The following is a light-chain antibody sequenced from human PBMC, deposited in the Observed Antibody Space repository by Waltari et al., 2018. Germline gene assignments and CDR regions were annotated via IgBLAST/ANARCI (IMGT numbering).Light chain of an antibody. CDR2: AAS. J-gene: IGKJ2*01. CDR1: QSISTY. V-gene: IGKV1-39*01. Sequence: DIQMTQSPSSLSASVGDRVTITCRASQSISTYLNWYQQKLGKAPTLLIFAASTLQVGVPSRFSGSGSGTESTLTISNLQPEDFATYFCQQSYSSPPTFGQGTKLEI. CDR3: QQSYSSPPT.